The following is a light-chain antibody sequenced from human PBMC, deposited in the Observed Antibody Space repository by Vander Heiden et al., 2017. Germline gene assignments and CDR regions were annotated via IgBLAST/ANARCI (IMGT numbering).Light chain of an antibody. CDR1: ALAKKY. J-gene: IGLJ1*01. Sequence: SYELTQPPSVSVSPGQTARITCSGDALAKKYAYLYQQNSGQAPVLVIYEDSKRPSGIPERFSGSSSGTMATLTISGAQVEDEADYYCYSTDISGNHRGVFGTGTKVTVL. CDR3: YSTDISGNHRGV. CDR2: EDS. V-gene: IGLV3-10*01.